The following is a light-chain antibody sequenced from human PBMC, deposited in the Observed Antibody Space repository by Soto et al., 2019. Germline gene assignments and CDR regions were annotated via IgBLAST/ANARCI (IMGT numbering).Light chain of an antibody. CDR1: QDISSY. J-gene: IGKJ4*01. Sequence: HLPQPPSSLSHLEEARVPTPCRPSQDISSYLAWYQQKPGKAPKLLIYAASTLQSGVPSRFSGSGSGTDFTLTISSLQPEDFATYYCQQLDSYPLTFGGGTKVDIK. CDR2: AAS. CDR3: QQLDSYPLT. V-gene: IGKV1-9*01.